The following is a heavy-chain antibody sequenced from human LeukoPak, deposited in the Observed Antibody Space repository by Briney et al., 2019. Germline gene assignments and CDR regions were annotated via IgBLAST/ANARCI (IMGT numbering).Heavy chain of an antibody. CDR1: GGSISSCNW. CDR3: AYSSSWYSSLIFDY. V-gene: IGHV4-4*02. J-gene: IGHJ4*02. CDR2: IYHSGST. D-gene: IGHD6-13*01. Sequence: SETLSLTCAVSGGSISSCNWWSWVRQPPGKGLEWVGEIYHSGSTNYNPSLKSRVTISVDKSKNQFSLKLSSVTAADTAVYYCAYSSSWYSSLIFDYWGQGTLVTVSS.